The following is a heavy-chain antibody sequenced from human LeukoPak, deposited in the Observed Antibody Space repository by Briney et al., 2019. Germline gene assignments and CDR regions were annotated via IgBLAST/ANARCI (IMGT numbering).Heavy chain of an antibody. CDR2: IKGDGIST. D-gene: IGHD5-18*01. V-gene: IGHV3-74*01. CDR3: ARDRGWIQHDI. Sequence: GGSLRLSCAASGFDFSSNWMHWVRHAPGQGLVWVSRIKGDGISTNYADSVKGRFTISRDIAKNTLYLQMNSLRAEDTAVYYCARDRGWIQHDIWGQGTMVTVSS. CDR1: GFDFSSNW. J-gene: IGHJ3*02.